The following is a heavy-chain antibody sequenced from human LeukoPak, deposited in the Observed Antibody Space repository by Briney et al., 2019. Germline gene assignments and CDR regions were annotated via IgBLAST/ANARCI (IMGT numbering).Heavy chain of an antibody. J-gene: IGHJ6*03. Sequence: SETLSLTCTVSGGSISSSSYYWGWIRQPPGKGLEWIGSIYYSGSTSYNPSLKSRVTISVDTSKNQFSLKLSSVTAADTAVYYCARLYYDILTGYFAYYYYYMDVWGKGTTVTISS. V-gene: IGHV4-39*01. CDR3: ARLYYDILTGYFAYYYYYMDV. CDR2: IYYSGST. D-gene: IGHD3-9*01. CDR1: GGSISSSSYY.